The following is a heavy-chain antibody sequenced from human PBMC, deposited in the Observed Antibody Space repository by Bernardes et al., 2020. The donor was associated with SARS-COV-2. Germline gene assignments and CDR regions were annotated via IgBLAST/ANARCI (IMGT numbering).Heavy chain of an antibody. D-gene: IGHD4-17*01. V-gene: IGHV4-34*01. CDR3: ARVPPRLNGDYGSPYMVV. J-gene: IGHJ6*03. CDR1: GGSFSGYY. Sequence: SETLSLTCAVYGGSFSGYYWSWIRQPPGKGLEWIGEINHSGSINYNPSLKSRVTISVDTSKNQFSLKLSSVTAADTAVYYCARVPPRLNGDYGSPYMVVWGKGTTVTVSS. CDR2: INHSGSI.